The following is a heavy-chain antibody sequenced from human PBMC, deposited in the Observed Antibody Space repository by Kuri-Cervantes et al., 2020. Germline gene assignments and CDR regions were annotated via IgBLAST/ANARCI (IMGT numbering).Heavy chain of an antibody. CDR1: GGSISSYY. CDR3: ARDYYSSIWNDYYYYYDMDV. CDR2: IYTSGST. V-gene: IGHV4-4*07. D-gene: IGHD6-13*01. J-gene: IGHJ6*02. Sequence: GSLRLSCTVSGGSISSYYWSWIRQPAGKGLEWIGRIYTSGSTNYNPSLKSRVTITVDTSKNQFSLKLSSVTAADTAVYFCARDYYSSIWNDYYYYYDMDVWGQGTTVTVSS.